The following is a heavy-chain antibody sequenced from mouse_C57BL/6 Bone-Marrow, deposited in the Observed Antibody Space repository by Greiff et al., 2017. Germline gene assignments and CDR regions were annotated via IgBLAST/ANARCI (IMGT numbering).Heavy chain of an antibody. D-gene: IGHD1-1*01. J-gene: IGHJ4*01. V-gene: IGHV1-82*01. CDR2: LYPGDGDT. Sequence: VQLQQSGPELVKPGASVKISCKASGYAFSSSWMNWVKQRPGTGLEWIGRLYPGDGDTNYNGKFKGKATLTADKSSSTAYMQLSSLTSEDAAVYCCARGATVVHYYAMDYWGQGTSVTVSS. CDR3: ARGATVVHYYAMDY. CDR1: GYAFSSSW.